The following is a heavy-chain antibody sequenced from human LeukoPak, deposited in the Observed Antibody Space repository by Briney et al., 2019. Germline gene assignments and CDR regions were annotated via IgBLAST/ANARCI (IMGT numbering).Heavy chain of an antibody. CDR1: GGSISSYY. CDR3: ARYRIAVAGKHYGMDV. D-gene: IGHD6-19*01. Sequence: SETLSLTCTVSGGSISSYYWSWIRQPAGKGLEWIGRIYTSGSTNYNPSLKSRVTISVDTSKNQFSLKLSSVTAADTAVYYCARYRIAVAGKHYGMDVWGQGTTVTVSS. J-gene: IGHJ6*02. V-gene: IGHV4-4*07. CDR2: IYTSGST.